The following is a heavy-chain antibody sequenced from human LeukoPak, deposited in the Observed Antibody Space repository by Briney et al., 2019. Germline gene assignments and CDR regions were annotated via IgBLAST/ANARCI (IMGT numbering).Heavy chain of an antibody. V-gene: IGHV1-18*01. CDR1: GYIFTNYG. CDR3: ARVNSGNDYHVDY. J-gene: IGHJ4*02. D-gene: IGHD1-26*01. CDR2: MSTYNGNT. Sequence: ASVKVSCKASGYIFTNYGISWVRQAPGQGLEWMGWMSTYNGNTNYAQKFQGRVTMTTETSTSTAYMELRSLRSDDTAVYYCARVNSGNDYHVDYWGQGTLVTVSS.